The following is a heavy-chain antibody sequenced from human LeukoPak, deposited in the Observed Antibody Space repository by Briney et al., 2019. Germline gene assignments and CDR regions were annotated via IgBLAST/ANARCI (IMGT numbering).Heavy chain of an antibody. CDR1: GFTFSSYG. CDR2: ISGSGGST. CDR3: AKGERTTGTEFGFDY. V-gene: IGHV3-23*01. J-gene: IGHJ4*02. Sequence: GGSLRLSCAASGFTFSSYGMSWVRQAPGMGLEWVSAISGSGGSTYYADSVKGRFTISRDNSKNTLYLQMNSLRAEDTAVYYCAKGERTTGTEFGFDYWGQGTLVTVSS. D-gene: IGHD1-1*01.